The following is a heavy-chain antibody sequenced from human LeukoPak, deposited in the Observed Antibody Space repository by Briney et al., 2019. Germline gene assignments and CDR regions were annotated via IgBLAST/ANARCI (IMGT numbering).Heavy chain of an antibody. CDR2: IGYRGGSI. CDR1: GFTFSNYA. Sequence: PGGSLRLPCAASGFTFSNYAMSWVRQAPGKGLEWVSIIGYRGGSIYYAYSVQGRFTLSRDNAKNSLYLQMNSLRAEGTAVYYCARDMGSGSYFSYYFDYWGQGTLVTVSS. CDR3: ARDMGSGSYFSYYFDY. J-gene: IGHJ4*02. D-gene: IGHD3-10*01. V-gene: IGHV3-23*01.